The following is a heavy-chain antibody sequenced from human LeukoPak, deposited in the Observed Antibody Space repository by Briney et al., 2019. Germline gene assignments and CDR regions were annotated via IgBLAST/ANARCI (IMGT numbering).Heavy chain of an antibody. D-gene: IGHD2/OR15-2a*01. J-gene: IGHJ5*01. CDR2: ISGSGRTI. Sequence: GGSLRLSCAASGFTFDAYETNWVRQAPGKGLEWVSYISGSGRTIYYADSVKGRFTISWDNAKNSVYLQMNRLRAEDTAVYYCARGVYGRFDSWGQGTLVTVSS. CDR1: GFTFDAYE. V-gene: IGHV3-48*03. CDR3: ARGVYGRFDS.